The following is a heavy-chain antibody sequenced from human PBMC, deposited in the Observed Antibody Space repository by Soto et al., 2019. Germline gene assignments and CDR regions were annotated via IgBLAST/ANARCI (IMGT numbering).Heavy chain of an antibody. CDR3: ARARGDYPGWFDP. CDR1: GGSVSSGSYY. Sequence: SETLSLTCTVSGGSVSSGSYYWSWIRQPPGKGLEWIGYIYYSGSTNYNPSLKSRVTISVDTSKNQFSLKLSSVTAADTAVYYCARARGDYPGWFDPWGQGTLVTVSS. J-gene: IGHJ5*02. CDR2: IYYSGST. D-gene: IGHD4-17*01. V-gene: IGHV4-61*01.